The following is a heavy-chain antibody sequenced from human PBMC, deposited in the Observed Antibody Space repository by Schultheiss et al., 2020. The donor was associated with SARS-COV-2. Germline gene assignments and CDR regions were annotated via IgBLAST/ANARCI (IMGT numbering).Heavy chain of an antibody. CDR3: ARDLGSSSPDEDY. Sequence: GGSLRLSCAASGFTFSSYEMNWVRQAPGKGLEWVSYISSSGSTIYYADSVKGRFTISRDNAKNSLYLQMNSLRAEDTAVYYCARDLGSSSPDEDYWGQGTLVTVSS. D-gene: IGHD6-13*01. J-gene: IGHJ4*02. V-gene: IGHV3-48*03. CDR2: ISSSGSTI. CDR1: GFTFSSYE.